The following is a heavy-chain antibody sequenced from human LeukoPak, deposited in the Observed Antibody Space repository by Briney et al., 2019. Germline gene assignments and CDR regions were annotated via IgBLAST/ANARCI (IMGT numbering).Heavy chain of an antibody. CDR3: ASLLRIVPTTSVH. V-gene: IGHV3-7*01. D-gene: IGHD1-26*01. Sequence: PGGSLRLSCAASGFMFRKYWMNWVRQAPGKGLEWVAHIKDDGNAQYYVDSVKGRFTISRGNAKESVDLQMDSLTVEDTAVYYCASLLRIVPTTSVHWGQGTVVTVSS. CDR1: GFMFRKYW. CDR2: IKDDGNAQ. J-gene: IGHJ4*02.